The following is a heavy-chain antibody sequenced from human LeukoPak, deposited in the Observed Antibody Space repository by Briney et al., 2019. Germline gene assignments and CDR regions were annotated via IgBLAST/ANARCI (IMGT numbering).Heavy chain of an antibody. J-gene: IGHJ4*02. Sequence: PSETLSLTCTVSGGSISSSSYYWGWIRQPPGKGLEWIGSIYYSGSTYYNPSLKSRVTISVDRSKNQFSLNLSSVTAADTAVYYCASRSGSSSWYYFDYWGQGTLVTVSS. D-gene: IGHD6-13*01. V-gene: IGHV4-39*07. CDR3: ASRSGSSSWYYFDY. CDR1: GGSISSSSYY. CDR2: IYYSGST.